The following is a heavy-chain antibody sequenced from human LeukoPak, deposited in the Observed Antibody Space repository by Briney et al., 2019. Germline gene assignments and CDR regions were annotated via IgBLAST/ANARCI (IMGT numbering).Heavy chain of an antibody. J-gene: IGHJ4*02. V-gene: IGHV3-21*01. CDR2: ISSSSSYI. CDR3: ARDLAYCGGDCYSERGY. D-gene: IGHD2-21*02. CDR1: GFTFSSYS. Sequence: PGGSLRLSCAASGFTFSSYSMNWVRQALGKGLEWVSSISSSSSYIYYADSVKGRFTISRDNAKNSLYLQMNSLRAEDTAVYYCARDLAYCGGDCYSERGYWGQGTLVTVSS.